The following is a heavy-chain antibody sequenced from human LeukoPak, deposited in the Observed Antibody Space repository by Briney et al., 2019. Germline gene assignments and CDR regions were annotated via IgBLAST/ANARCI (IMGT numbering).Heavy chain of an antibody. CDR3: TSDPRIGRFFDS. CDR1: GFTFSSYA. J-gene: IGHJ4*02. D-gene: IGHD1-26*01. CDR2: VKSKAAGGAA. Sequence: GGSLRLSCAASGFTFSSYAMSWVRQAPGKGLEWVARVKSKAAGGAADYSAPVRGRFSISRDDSQNMLYLQMNSLRTEDTAVYYCTSDPRIGRFFDSWGQGTLVTVSS. V-gene: IGHV3-15*01.